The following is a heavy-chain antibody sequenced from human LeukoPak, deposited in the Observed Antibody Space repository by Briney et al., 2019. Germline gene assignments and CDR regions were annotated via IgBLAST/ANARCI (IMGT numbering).Heavy chain of an antibody. V-gene: IGHV3-30-3*01. J-gene: IGHJ4*02. Sequence: GGSLRLSCAASGFTFSSYAMHWVRQAPGKGLEWVAVISYDGSNKYYADSVKGRFTISRDNSKNTLYLQMNSLRAEDTAVYYCARDSPPVTSVYWGQGTLVTVSS. D-gene: IGHD4-17*01. CDR1: GFTFSSYA. CDR2: ISYDGSNK. CDR3: ARDSPPVTSVY.